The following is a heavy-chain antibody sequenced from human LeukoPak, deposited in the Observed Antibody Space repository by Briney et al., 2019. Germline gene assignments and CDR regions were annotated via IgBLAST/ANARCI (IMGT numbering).Heavy chain of an antibody. CDR3: AKDQVIAVAANSDY. CDR2: ISGGGSGT. Sequence: PGGSLRLSCAASGFTFDSYAMSWVRQAPGKGLEWVSAISGGGSGTYYADSVKGRFTISRDNSKSTLYLQMNSLRADDTAVYYCAKDQVIAVAANSDYWGQGTLVTVSS. V-gene: IGHV3-23*01. D-gene: IGHD6-13*01. J-gene: IGHJ4*02. CDR1: GFTFDSYA.